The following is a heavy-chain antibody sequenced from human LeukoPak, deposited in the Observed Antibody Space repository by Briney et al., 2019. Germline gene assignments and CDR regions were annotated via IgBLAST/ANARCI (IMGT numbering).Heavy chain of an antibody. V-gene: IGHV1-69*01. D-gene: IGHD1-1*01. CDR3: ARDPNFPGYMDV. J-gene: IGHJ6*03. Sequence: GASVKVSCKASGGTFSRYAISWVRQAPGQGLEWMGGIIPIFGTANYAQKFQGRVTITADESTSTAYMELSSLRSEDTAVYYCARDPNFPGYMDVWGKGTTVTVSS. CDR1: GGTFSRYA. CDR2: IIPIFGTA.